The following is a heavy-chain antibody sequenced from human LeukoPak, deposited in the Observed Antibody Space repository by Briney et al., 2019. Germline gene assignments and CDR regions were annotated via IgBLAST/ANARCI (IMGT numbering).Heavy chain of an antibody. CDR3: AKRSVVIRVILVGFHKEAYYFDS. CDR2: ISGSGGST. CDR1: GITLSNYG. D-gene: IGHD3-22*01. V-gene: IGHV3-23*01. Sequence: GGSLRLSCAVSGITLSNYGMSWVRQAPGKGLEWVAGISGSGGSTNYAGSVKGRFTISRDNRKNTLYLQMNSLRVEDTAVYFCAKRSVVIRVILVGFHKEAYYFDSWGQGALVTVSS. J-gene: IGHJ4*02.